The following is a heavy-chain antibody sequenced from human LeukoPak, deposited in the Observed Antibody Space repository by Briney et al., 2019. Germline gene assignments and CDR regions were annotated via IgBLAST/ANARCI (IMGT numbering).Heavy chain of an antibody. J-gene: IGHJ6*03. CDR3: ARARGGYCSSTSCRNPYYYYYMDV. V-gene: IGHV3-7*01. CDR1: GFTVSSNY. CDR2: IKQDGSEK. D-gene: IGHD2-2*01. Sequence: GGSLRLSCAASGFTVSSNYMSWVRQAPGKGLEWVANIKQDGSEKYYVDSVKGRFTISRDNAKNSLYLQMNSLRAEDTAVYYCARARGGYCSSTSCRNPYYYYYMDVWGKGTTVTVSS.